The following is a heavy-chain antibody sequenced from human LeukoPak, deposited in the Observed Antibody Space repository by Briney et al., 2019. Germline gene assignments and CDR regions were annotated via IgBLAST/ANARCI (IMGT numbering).Heavy chain of an antibody. J-gene: IGHJ6*02. CDR3: AGDRSYDFWSGYSGQAYYYGMDV. CDR1: GYTFTSYD. CDR2: MNPNSGNT. V-gene: IGHV1-8*01. Sequence: ASVKVSCKASGYTFTSYDINWVRQATGQGLEWMGWMNPNSGNTGYAQKFQGRVTMTRNTSISTAYMELSSLRSEDTAVYYCAGDRSYDFWSGYSGQAYYYGMDVWGQGTTVTVSS. D-gene: IGHD3-3*01.